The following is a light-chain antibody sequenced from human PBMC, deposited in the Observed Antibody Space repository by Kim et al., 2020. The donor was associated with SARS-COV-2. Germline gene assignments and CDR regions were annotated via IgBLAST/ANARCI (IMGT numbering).Light chain of an antibody. CDR2: DAS. V-gene: IGKV1-5*01. CDR1: QSISSW. Sequence: DIQMTQSPSTLSASVGDRVSITCRASQSISSWLAWYQQKPGKAPKLLIYDASSLESGVPSRFSGSGSGTEFTLTISSLQPDDFATYYSQQYNSYAWKFGQGTKVDIK. J-gene: IGKJ1*01. CDR3: QQYNSYAWK.